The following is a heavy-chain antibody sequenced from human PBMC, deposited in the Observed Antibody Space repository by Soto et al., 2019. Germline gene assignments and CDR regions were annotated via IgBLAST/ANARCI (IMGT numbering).Heavy chain of an antibody. CDR2: ISSSSSTI. CDR1: GFTLSSYS. J-gene: IGHJ4*02. D-gene: IGHD6-6*01. Sequence: PGGSLRLSCEASGFTLSSYSMNWARQAPGQGLEWVSYISSSSSTIYYADSVKGRFTISRDNAKNSLYLQMNSLRAEDTAVYYCASDSSSDYFDYWGQGTLVTVSS. V-gene: IGHV3-48*04. CDR3: ASDSSSDYFDY.